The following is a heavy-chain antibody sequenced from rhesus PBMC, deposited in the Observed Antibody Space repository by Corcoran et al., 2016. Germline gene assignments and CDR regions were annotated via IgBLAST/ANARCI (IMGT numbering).Heavy chain of an antibody. CDR2: INTGGGIK. V-gene: IGHV3-8*01. CDR3: ARLTSGYYTL. D-gene: IGHD3-28*01. Sequence: EVQLVESGGGLVQPGGSLRLSCTGSGFPFGSYYIYWVRQAPGKGLEWVSAINTGGGIKWYTDSVKGRVNISKENAKNTLYRQMDSLRAEDTAVYYCARLTSGYYTLWGQGVLVTVSS. J-gene: IGHJ4*01. CDR1: GFPFGSYY.